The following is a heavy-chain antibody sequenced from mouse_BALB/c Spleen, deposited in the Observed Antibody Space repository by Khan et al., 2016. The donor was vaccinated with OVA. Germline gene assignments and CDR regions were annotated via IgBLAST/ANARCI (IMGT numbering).Heavy chain of an antibody. J-gene: IGHJ3*01. CDR2: ISSDGDYT. D-gene: IGHD4-1*01. CDR3: ATHLTGSFAY. V-gene: IGHV5-6*01. Sequence: EVELVESGGDLVKSGGSLKLSCAASGFTFSPYSMSWVRQTPDKGLEWVATISSDGDYTYYPDSVKGRFNISRDNANNTLYLQISSLKSEDTAIYYCATHLTGSFAYGGQGTLVTVSA. CDR1: GFTFSPYS.